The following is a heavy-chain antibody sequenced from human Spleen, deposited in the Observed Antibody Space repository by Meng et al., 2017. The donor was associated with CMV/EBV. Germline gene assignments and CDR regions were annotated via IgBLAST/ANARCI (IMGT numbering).Heavy chain of an antibody. CDR2: IYAGDSDT. V-gene: IGHV5-51*01. Sequence: AWVRQVPGQGLEWVGIIYAGDSDTRYSPSFQGHVTISVDKSISTAYLQWSSLKASDTAIYYCARLWIPSRGGFDPWGQGTLVTVSS. D-gene: IGHD5-12*01. J-gene: IGHJ5*02. CDR3: ARLWIPSRGGFDP.